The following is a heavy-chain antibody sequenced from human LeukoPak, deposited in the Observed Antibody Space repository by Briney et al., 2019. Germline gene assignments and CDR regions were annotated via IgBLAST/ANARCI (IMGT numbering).Heavy chain of an antibody. V-gene: IGHV3-23*01. D-gene: IGHD1-1*01. CDR1: GFTFSSSA. CDR2: ISGSGTGT. CDR3: AKEGGTGPRFDY. Sequence: GGSLRLSCAASGFTFSSSAMSWVRQAPGKGLYWVSAISGSGTGTYYADSVKGRFTISRSNSTNTLYLHMNSLSAEDTAVYYCAKEGGTGPRFDYWGQGTLVTVSS. J-gene: IGHJ4*02.